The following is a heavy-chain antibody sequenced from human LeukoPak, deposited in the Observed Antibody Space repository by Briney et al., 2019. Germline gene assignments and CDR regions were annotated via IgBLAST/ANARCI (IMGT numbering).Heavy chain of an antibody. V-gene: IGHV3-30*02. D-gene: IGHD5-24*01. CDR1: GFNLRSYW. CDR3: VKDEARWLHHGFDY. J-gene: IGHJ4*02. Sequence: GGSLRLSCAASGFNLRSYWMQRVRQAPGKGLEWVAFIQYDGSEKYYADSVKGRFTMSRDNSKNTLYLQMNSPRTEDTAVYYCVKDEARWLHHGFDYWGQGTLVTVSS. CDR2: IQYDGSEK.